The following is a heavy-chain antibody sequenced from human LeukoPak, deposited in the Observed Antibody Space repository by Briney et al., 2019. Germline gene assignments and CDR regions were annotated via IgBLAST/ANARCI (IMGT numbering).Heavy chain of an antibody. CDR3: ATPDYDFWSGYYTRLDY. D-gene: IGHD3-3*01. CDR2: ISGSGGST. Sequence: PGGSLRLSCAASGFTFSSYAMSWVRQAPGKGLEWVSAISGSGGSTYYADSVKGRFTISRDNSKNTLYLQMNSLRAEDTAVYYCATPDYDFWSGYYTRLDYWGQGTLVTVSS. V-gene: IGHV3-23*01. J-gene: IGHJ4*02. CDR1: GFTFSSYA.